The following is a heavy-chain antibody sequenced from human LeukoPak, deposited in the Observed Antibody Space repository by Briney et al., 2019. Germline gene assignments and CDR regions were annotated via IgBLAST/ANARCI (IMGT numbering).Heavy chain of an antibody. J-gene: IGHJ4*02. D-gene: IGHD5-24*01. CDR3: AKDPGDGGQIG. V-gene: IGHV3-23*01. CDR1: GFTLSSYG. Sequence: PGRSLRLSCAASGFTLSSYGMTWVRQAPGKGLEWVSAIGASGRNTYYSDSVKGRFTISRDTSKNTLYLQMNSLTAEDTAVYYCAKDPGDGGQIGWGQGTLVTVSS. CDR2: IGASGRNT.